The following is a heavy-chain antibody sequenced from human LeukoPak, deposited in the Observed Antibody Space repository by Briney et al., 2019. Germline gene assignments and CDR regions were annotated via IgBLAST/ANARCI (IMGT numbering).Heavy chain of an antibody. CDR3: AKDGAGSSWVYYFDY. CDR2: ISGSGGST. J-gene: IGHJ4*02. Sequence: GGSLRLSCAASGFTFSSYAMSWVRQAPGKGLEWVSAISGSGGSTYYADSVKGRFTISRDNSKNTLYLQMNSLRAEDTAVYYCAKDGAGSSWVYYFDYWGQGTLVTVSS. D-gene: IGHD6-13*01. CDR1: GFTFSSYA. V-gene: IGHV3-23*01.